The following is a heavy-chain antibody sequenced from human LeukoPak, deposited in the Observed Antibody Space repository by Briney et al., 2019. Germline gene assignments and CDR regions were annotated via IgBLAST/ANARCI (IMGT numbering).Heavy chain of an antibody. J-gene: IGHJ5*02. V-gene: IGHV4-59*01. CDR2: IYYSGST. CDR3: ARSDWNYQVVSFDP. Sequence: SETLSLTCTVSGGSISSYYWSWIRQPPGKGLEWIGYIYYSGSTNYNPSLKSRVTISVDTSKNQFSLKLSSVTAADTAVYYCARSDWNYQVVSFDPWGQGTLVTVSS. D-gene: IGHD1-7*01. CDR1: GGSISSYY.